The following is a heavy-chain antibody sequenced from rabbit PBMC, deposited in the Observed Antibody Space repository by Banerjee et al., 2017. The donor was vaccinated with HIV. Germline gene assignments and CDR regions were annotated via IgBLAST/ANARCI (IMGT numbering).Heavy chain of an antibody. V-gene: IGHV1S45*01. J-gene: IGHJ4*01. CDR2: IDTGSGSS. CDR3: GRDDSSSGLYFDL. Sequence: VESGGGLVQPEGSLTLTCTASGFTLTTYWMFWVRQAPGKGLEWIGYIDTGSGSSNYASWAKGRFTISKTSSTTVTLQMTSLTAADTATYFCGRDDSSSGLYFDLWGPGTLVTVS. D-gene: IGHD1-1*01. CDR1: GFTLTTYW.